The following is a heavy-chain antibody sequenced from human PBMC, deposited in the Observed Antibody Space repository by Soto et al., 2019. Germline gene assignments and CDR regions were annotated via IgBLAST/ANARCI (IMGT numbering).Heavy chain of an antibody. Sequence: VGSLRLSCAASGFTFSSYAMSWVRQAPGKGLEWVSAISGSGGSTYYADSVKGRFTISRDNSKNTLYLQMNSLRAEDTAVYYCAKDPGRGYSYGWNFDYWGQGTLVTVSS. D-gene: IGHD5-18*01. J-gene: IGHJ4*02. CDR3: AKDPGRGYSYGWNFDY. V-gene: IGHV3-23*01. CDR2: ISGSGGST. CDR1: GFTFSSYA.